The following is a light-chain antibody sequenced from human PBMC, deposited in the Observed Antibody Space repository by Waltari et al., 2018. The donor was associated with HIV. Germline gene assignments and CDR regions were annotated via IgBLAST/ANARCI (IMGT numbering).Light chain of an antibody. Sequence: ETLLTQSPGTLSLSPGDRAPLSCRASQNIVNGYLAWYQQKPAQAPSLVVYGASSRATGIPDRFRGSGSGTDFSLTINRLEPEDFGVYYCQQYGSSPFTFGGGTKVEIK. V-gene: IGKV3-20*01. CDR2: GAS. CDR3: QQYGSSPFT. J-gene: IGKJ4*01. CDR1: QNIVNGY.